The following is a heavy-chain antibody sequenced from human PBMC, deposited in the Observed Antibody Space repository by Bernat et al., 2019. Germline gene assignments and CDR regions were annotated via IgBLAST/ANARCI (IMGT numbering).Heavy chain of an antibody. D-gene: IGHD1-26*01. J-gene: IGHJ4*02. V-gene: IGHV4-4*02. Sequence: QVQLQESGPGLVKPSGTLSLTCAVSGVYISSGHWWSWFRQPPGKGLEWIGEIYHSGSTNYNPSLKSRVTISVDKSENQFSLKLNSVTAADTAVYYCATYSGSSHQWYFDYWGQGTLVTVSS. CDR3: ATYSGSSHQWYFDY. CDR2: IYHSGST. CDR1: GVYISSGHW.